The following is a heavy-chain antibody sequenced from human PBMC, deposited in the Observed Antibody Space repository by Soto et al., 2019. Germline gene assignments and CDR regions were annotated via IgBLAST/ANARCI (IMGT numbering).Heavy chain of an antibody. CDR2: ISAYNGNT. Sequence: GASVKVSCKASGYTFTSYGISWVRQAPGQGLEWMGWISAYNGNTNYAQKLQGRVTMTTDTSTSTAYMELRSLRSDDTAVYYCARTVGELPPLMRFDPWGQGTLVTVSS. D-gene: IGHD1-26*01. V-gene: IGHV1-18*04. J-gene: IGHJ5*02. CDR3: ARTVGELPPLMRFDP. CDR1: GYTFTSYG.